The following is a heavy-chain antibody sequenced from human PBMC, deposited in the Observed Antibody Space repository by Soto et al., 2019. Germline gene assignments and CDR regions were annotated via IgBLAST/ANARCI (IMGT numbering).Heavy chain of an antibody. CDR3: ARGGQLVRPAFDI. Sequence: ASVTVSCKASGYTFTSYDINWVRQATGQGLEWMGWMNPNSGNTGYAQKFQGRVTMARNTSISTAYMELSSLRSEDTAVYYGARGGQLVRPAFDIWGQGTMVTGSS. CDR2: MNPNSGNT. J-gene: IGHJ3*02. CDR1: GYTFTSYD. D-gene: IGHD6-6*01. V-gene: IGHV1-8*01.